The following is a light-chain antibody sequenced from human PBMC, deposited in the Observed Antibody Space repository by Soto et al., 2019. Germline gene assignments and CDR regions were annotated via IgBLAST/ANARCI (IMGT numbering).Light chain of an antibody. CDR2: YDR. J-gene: IGLJ1*01. CDR1: NIGSNS. CDR3: QVWDTNSDHSEV. Sequence: SSELTQPPSVSVAPGKTARITCGGDNIGSNSVHWYQQKPGQAPVLVMSYDRDRPSGIPERFSGSNSGNTATLTISGVEAGDEADYYCQVWDTNSDHSEVFGTGTKVTVL. V-gene: IGLV3-21*01.